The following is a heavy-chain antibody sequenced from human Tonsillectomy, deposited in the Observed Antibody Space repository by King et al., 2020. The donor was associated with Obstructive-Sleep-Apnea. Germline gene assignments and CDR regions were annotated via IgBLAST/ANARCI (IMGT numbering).Heavy chain of an antibody. J-gene: IGHJ4*02. CDR3: ARVMDDYVWGSYYY. CDR1: GFTFGDYG. Sequence: VQLVESGGGLVQPGRSLRLSCTGSGFTFGDYGMSWFRQAPGKGLEWVAFISIKAYGGTTEYAASVRGRFTISRDDSKSIAYLQMNSLKTEDTAVYYCARVMDDYVWGSYYYWGQGTLVTVSS. CDR2: ISIKAYGGTT. D-gene: IGHD3-16*01. V-gene: IGHV3-49*03.